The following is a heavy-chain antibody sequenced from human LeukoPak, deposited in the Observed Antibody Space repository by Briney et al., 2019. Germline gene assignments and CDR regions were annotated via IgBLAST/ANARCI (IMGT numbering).Heavy chain of an antibody. CDR3: ETATNYDILTGWRKTHHAFDI. V-gene: IGHV3-30*02. D-gene: IGHD3-9*01. J-gene: IGHJ3*02. CDR2: IRSDGSNK. Sequence: GGSLRLSCAASGFTFSSYGMHWVRQAPGKGLEWVAFIRSDGSNKYYADSVKGRFTISRDNSKNTLYLQMTSLITEDTAVYYCETATNYDILTGWRKTHHAFDIWGQGTMVTVSS. CDR1: GFTFSSYG.